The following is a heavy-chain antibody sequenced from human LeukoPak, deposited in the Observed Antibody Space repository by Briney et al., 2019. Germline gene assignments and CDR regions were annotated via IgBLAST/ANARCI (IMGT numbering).Heavy chain of an antibody. CDR2: IIPILGIA. Sequence: SEKLSCKASGCTFSSYTISWVRQHPAPGLEWMGRIIPILGIANYAQKFQGRVTITADKSTSTAYMELSSLRSEDTAVYYCARDHEMGGMDVWGQGTTVTVSS. CDR3: ARDHEMGGMDV. V-gene: IGHV1-69*04. D-gene: IGHD5-24*01. CDR1: GCTFSSYT. J-gene: IGHJ6*02.